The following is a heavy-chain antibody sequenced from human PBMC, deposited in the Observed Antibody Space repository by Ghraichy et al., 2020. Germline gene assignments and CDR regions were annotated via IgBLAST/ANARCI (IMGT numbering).Heavy chain of an antibody. J-gene: IGHJ4*02. D-gene: IGHD3-22*01. Sequence: SETLSLTCAVSGGSISSTRFYWGWIRQPPGKGLEWIGNIYYSGSTYYNPSLKSRVTMSVDTSKNQFSLKLSSVTAADTAVYYCARSPWGDSSRYYHWGQGTLVTVSS. V-gene: IGHV4-39*01. CDR1: GGSISSTRFY. CDR3: ARSPWGDSSRYYH. CDR2: IYYSGST.